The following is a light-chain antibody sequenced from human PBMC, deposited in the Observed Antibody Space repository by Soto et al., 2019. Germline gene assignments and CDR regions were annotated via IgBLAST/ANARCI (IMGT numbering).Light chain of an antibody. J-gene: IGKJ1*01. CDR2: AAS. V-gene: IGKV1-39*01. Sequence: DIQMTQSPSSLSASVGDRISITCRAGQSINRFLNWYQQKPGKAPKLLIYAASSLQSGVPSRFSGSGSGTDFTLTISSLQPEDFATYYCQQSYSSPQTFGQGTKVEIK. CDR3: QQSYSSPQT. CDR1: QSINRF.